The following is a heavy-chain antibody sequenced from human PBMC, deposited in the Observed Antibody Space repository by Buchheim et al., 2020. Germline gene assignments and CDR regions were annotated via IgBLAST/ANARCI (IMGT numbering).Heavy chain of an antibody. D-gene: IGHD3-16*01. J-gene: IGHJ4*01. V-gene: IGHV4-59*01. CDR2: VYYTGHT. CDR3: ARSPGGIGGLYYFAN. CDR1: GSPISGYY. Sequence: QVQLQESGPGLVKVSETLSLTCAVSGSPISGYYWSWIRQSPGRGLEFVGFVYYTGHTNYNPSLKRRVTLSLDTSKNQFSLSLTSLTPADTAVYYCARSPGGIGGLYYFANWGHGTL.